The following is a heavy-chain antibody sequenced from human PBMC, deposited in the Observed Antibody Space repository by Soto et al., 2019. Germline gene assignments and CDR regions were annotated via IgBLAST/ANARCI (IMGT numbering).Heavy chain of an antibody. CDR2: IIGSGTST. Sequence: GGSLRLSCAASGFTFSDYYMSWVRQAPGKGLEWVSTIIGSGTSTYYADSVKGRFTISRDNSRNTLYLQLNSLRAEDTAVYYCAKPDSWGQGTLVTVSS. V-gene: IGHV3-23*01. J-gene: IGHJ4*02. CDR1: GFTFSDYY. CDR3: AKPDS.